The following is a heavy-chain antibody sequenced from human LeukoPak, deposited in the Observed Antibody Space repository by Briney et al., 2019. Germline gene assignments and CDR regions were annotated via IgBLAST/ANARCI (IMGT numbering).Heavy chain of an antibody. Sequence: GGSLRLSCAASGFTVSSNYMSWVRQAPGKGLEWVSVIYSGGSTYYADSVKGRFTISRDNSKNTLYLQMNSLRAEDTAVYYCAKDPRPIAEAGFDYWGQGTLVTVSS. J-gene: IGHJ4*02. D-gene: IGHD6-19*01. V-gene: IGHV3-53*01. CDR3: AKDPRPIAEAGFDY. CDR2: IYSGGST. CDR1: GFTVSSNY.